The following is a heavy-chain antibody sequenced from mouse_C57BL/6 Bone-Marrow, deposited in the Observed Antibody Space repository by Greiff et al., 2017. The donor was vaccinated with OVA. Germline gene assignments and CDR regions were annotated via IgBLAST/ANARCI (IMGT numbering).Heavy chain of an antibody. V-gene: IGHV1-47*01. D-gene: IGHD1-1*01. Sequence: LVESGAELVKPGASVKMSCKASGYTFTTYPIEWMKQNHGKSLEWIGNFHPYNDDTKYNEKFKGKATLTVEKSSSTVYLELSRLTSDDSAVYYCAITTVVAGPHYAMDYWGQGTSVTVSS. CDR3: AITTVVAGPHYAMDY. J-gene: IGHJ4*01. CDR1: GYTFTTYP. CDR2: FHPYNDDT.